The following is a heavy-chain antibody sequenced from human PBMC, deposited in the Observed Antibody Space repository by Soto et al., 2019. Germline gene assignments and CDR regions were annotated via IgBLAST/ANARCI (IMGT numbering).Heavy chain of an antibody. CDR3: AREKWGSGSRWLDP. Sequence: ASVKVCCKASGYTYISYSMHWVRQAPGQRLEWMGWINVGNGNTKYSQNFQGRVTINQDTSASTAYMELSSLTSEDTAVYYCAREKWGSGSRWLDPWGQGTLVTVS. CDR2: INVGNGNT. CDR1: GYTYISYS. V-gene: IGHV1-3*01. D-gene: IGHD6-19*01. J-gene: IGHJ5*02.